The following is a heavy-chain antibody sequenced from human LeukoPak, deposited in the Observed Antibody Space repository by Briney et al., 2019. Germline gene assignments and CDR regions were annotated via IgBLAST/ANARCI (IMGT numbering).Heavy chain of an antibody. V-gene: IGHV3-21*01. D-gene: IGHD3-9*01. CDR2: ISSSSSYI. Sequence: PGGSLRLSCAASGFTFSSYSMNWVRQAPGKGLEWVSSISSSSSYIYYADSVKGRFTISRDNAKNSLYLQMNSLRAEDTAVYYCARQLDVLRNFDTEGAFDIWGQGTMVTVSS. J-gene: IGHJ3*02. CDR1: GFTFSSYS. CDR3: ARQLDVLRNFDTEGAFDI.